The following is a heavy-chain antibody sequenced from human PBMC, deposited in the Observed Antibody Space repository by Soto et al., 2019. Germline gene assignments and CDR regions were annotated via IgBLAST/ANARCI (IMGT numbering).Heavy chain of an antibody. D-gene: IGHD6-19*01. V-gene: IGHV3-21*01. CDR3: ATLAVAGTLHALHI. Sequence: GGSLRLCCAASGFTFSSYSMNWVRQAPGKGLEWVSAISSSSSSYIYYADSVKGRFTISRDNAKNSVGLQMNSLRAEDTAVYYCATLAVAGTLHALHIWGQGTTVPASS. J-gene: IGHJ3*02. CDR2: ISSSSSSYI. CDR1: GFTFSSYS.